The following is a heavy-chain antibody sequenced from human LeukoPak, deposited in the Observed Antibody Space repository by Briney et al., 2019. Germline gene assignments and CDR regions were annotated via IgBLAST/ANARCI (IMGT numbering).Heavy chain of an antibody. V-gene: IGHV3-21*01. CDR1: GFTFSSYS. CDR3: ARDLVAVAVFDYYYYGMDV. Sequence: GGSLRLSCAASGFTFSSYSMNWVRQAPGEGLEWVSSISSSSSYIYYADSVKGRFTISRDNAKNSLYLQMNSLRAEDTAVYYCARDLVAVAVFDYYYYGMDVWGQGTTVTVSS. J-gene: IGHJ6*02. D-gene: IGHD6-19*01. CDR2: ISSSSSYI.